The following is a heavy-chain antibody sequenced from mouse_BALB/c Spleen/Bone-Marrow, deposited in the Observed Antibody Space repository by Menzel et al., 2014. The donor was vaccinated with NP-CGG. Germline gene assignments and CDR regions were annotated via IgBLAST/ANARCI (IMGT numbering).Heavy chain of an antibody. Sequence: EVKVVESGGGLVKPGGSLKLSCAAFGFTLSGYNMSWVRQTPENRLEWVATISSGGSYTYYLDSVKGRFTISRDNAENTLYLQMSSLKSEDTAMYYCTKLLRLRKYFDVWGAGTTVTVSS. V-gene: IGHV5-6-4*01. D-gene: IGHD1-2*01. CDR3: TKLLRLRKYFDV. CDR1: GFTLSGYN. CDR2: ISSGGSYT. J-gene: IGHJ1*01.